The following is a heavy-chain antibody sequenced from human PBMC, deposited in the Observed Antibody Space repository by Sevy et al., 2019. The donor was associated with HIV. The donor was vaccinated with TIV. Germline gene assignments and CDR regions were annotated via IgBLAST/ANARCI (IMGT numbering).Heavy chain of an antibody. CDR1: GFTFSSYG. D-gene: IGHD6-13*01. CDR3: AADIAAAGSDYYYGMDV. V-gene: IGHV3-30*03. CDR2: ISYDGSNK. Sequence: GGSLRLSCAASGFTFSSYGMHWVRQAPGKGLEWVAVISYDGSNKYYADSVNGRFTISRDNSKNTLYLQMNSLRAEDTAVYYCAADIAAAGSDYYYGMDVWGQGTTVTVSS. J-gene: IGHJ6*02.